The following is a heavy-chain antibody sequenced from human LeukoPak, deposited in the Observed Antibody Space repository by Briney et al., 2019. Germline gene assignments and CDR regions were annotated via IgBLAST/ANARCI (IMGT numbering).Heavy chain of an antibody. CDR2: IYHSGST. CDR3: ARGESYGWLSYYYYMDV. V-gene: IGHV4-38-2*02. D-gene: IGHD3-9*01. Sequence: SETLSLTCTVSGYSIGSGYYWGWIRQPPGKGLEWIGSIYHSGSTYYNPSLKSRVTISVDTSKNQLSLKLSSVTAADTAVYYCARGESYGWLSYYYYMDVWGKGTTVTVSS. CDR1: GYSIGSGYY. J-gene: IGHJ6*03.